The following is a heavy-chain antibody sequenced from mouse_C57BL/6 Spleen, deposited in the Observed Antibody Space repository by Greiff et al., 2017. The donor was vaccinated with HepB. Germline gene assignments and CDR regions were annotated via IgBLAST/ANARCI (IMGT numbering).Heavy chain of an antibody. CDR2: INPNNGGT. J-gene: IGHJ1*03. D-gene: IGHD1-1*01. CDR1: GYTFTDYY. V-gene: IGHV1-26*01. CDR3: ARSLITTVVYGNWYVDV. Sequence: EVQLQQSGPELVKPGASVKISCKASGYTFTDYYMNWVKQSHGKSLEWIGDINPNNGGTSYNQKFKGKATLTVDKSSSTAYMELRSLTSEDSAVYYCARSLITTVVYGNWYVDVWGTGTTVTVSS.